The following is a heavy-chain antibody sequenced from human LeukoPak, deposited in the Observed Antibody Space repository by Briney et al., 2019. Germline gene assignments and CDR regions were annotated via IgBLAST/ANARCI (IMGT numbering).Heavy chain of an antibody. CDR2: IYHGGST. D-gene: IGHD6-6*01. J-gene: IGHJ4*02. V-gene: IGHV4-30-2*01. CDR1: GGSISSGGYY. Sequence: SETLSLTCTVSGGSISSGGYYWSWIRQPPGRGLELIGYIYHGGSTYYNPSLKNRVTISLDRSKNQFSLKLSSATAADTAVYSCARDRRSGLDYWGQGTLVTVSS. CDR3: ARDRRSGLDY.